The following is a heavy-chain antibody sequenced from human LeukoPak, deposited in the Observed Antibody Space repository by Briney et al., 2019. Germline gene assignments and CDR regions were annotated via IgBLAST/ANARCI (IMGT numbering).Heavy chain of an antibody. J-gene: IGHJ4*02. CDR3: ASRIATAGSVDY. V-gene: IGHV3-53*01. CDR2: IYSGGST. Sequence: GGSLRLSCAASGFTVSSNYMSWVRQAPGKGLEWVSDIYSGGSTYYADSVKGRFTISRDNSKNTLYLQMNSLRAEDTAVYYCASRIATAGSVDYWGQGTLVTVSS. CDR1: GFTVSSNY. D-gene: IGHD6-13*01.